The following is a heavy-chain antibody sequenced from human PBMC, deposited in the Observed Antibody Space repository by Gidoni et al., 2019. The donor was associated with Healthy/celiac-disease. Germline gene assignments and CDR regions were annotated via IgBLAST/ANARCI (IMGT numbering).Heavy chain of an antibody. CDR3: AREGQWELPEAY. J-gene: IGHJ4*02. CDR2: ISSSSSYI. Sequence: EVQLVESGGGLVKPGGSLRLSCAASGFTFSSYSMNWVRQAPGKGLEWVSSISSSSSYIYYADSVKGRFTISRDNAKNSLYLQMNSLRAKDTAVYYCAREGQWELPEAYWGQGTLVTVSS. CDR1: GFTFSSYS. D-gene: IGHD1-26*01. V-gene: IGHV3-21*01.